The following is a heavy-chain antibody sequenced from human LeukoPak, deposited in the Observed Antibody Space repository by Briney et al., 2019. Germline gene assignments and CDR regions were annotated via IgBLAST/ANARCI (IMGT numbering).Heavy chain of an antibody. J-gene: IGHJ5*02. CDR1: GYTFTSYG. D-gene: IGHD3-10*01. CDR3: ARDHKWFGELLYGWFDP. V-gene: IGHV1-18*01. Sequence: ASVKVSCKASGYTFTSYGISWVRQAPGQGLEWMGWISAYNGNTNYAQKLQGRVTMTTDTSTSTAYMELRSLRSDDTAVYYCARDHKWFGELLYGWFDPWDQGTLVTVSS. CDR2: ISAYNGNT.